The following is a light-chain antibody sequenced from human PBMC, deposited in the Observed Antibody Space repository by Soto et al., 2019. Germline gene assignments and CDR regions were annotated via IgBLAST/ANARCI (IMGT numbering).Light chain of an antibody. V-gene: IGKV3-15*01. CDR3: QQCSWHPFTVT. CDR1: QSVSSN. Sequence: EIVMTQSPATLSVSPGERATLSCRASQSVSSNLAWYQQKPGQAPRLLIYDASTRATGIPARFSGSGSGTEYNLHISSLQSEDSAVYYCQQCSWHPFTVTFGGGTKVEIK. J-gene: IGKJ4*01. CDR2: DAS.